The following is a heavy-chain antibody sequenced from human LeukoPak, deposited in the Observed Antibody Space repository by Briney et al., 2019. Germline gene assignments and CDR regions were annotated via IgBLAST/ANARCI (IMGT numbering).Heavy chain of an antibody. CDR2: FNPKSGDA. Sequence: ASVKVSCKASGSTFSDYRINWVRQASGQGPEWMGWFNPKSGDAKYGQAFQGRVTMTRDTSISTAYMELNRLRFDDTAMYYCARGEYSNGYPYRLDSWGQGTLVTVSS. V-gene: IGHV1-2*02. J-gene: IGHJ4*02. D-gene: IGHD3-16*01. CDR1: GSTFSDYR. CDR3: ARGEYSNGYPYRLDS.